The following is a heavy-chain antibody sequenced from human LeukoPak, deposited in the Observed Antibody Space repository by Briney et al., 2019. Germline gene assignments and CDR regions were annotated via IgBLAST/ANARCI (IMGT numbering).Heavy chain of an antibody. CDR3: ARDPGRQYSSIADV. CDR1: GFSFSSYW. Sequence: GGSLRLSCAASGFSFSSYWMNWVRRAPGKGLEWLANIKEDGSKKYYVDSVKGRFTISRDNAKNSLYLQMDSLRAEDTTVYYCARDPGRQYSSIADVWGQGTTVTVSS. D-gene: IGHD6-19*01. V-gene: IGHV3-7*03. J-gene: IGHJ6*02. CDR2: IKEDGSKK.